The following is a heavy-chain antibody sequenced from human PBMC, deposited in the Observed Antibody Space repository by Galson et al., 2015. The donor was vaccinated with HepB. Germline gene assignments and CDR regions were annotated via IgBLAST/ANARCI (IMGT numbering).Heavy chain of an antibody. CDR3: AKLSGYYYSAAGD. CDR2: ISGSGAST. J-gene: IGHJ4*02. V-gene: IGHV3-23*01. Sequence: SLRLSCAASGFTFSSYAMSWVRQAPGKGLEWVSTISGSGASTYYADSVKGRFTISRDNSKNTLYLQMNSLRAEDTAIYYCAKLSGYYYSAAGDWGQGTLVTVSS. CDR1: GFTFSSYA. D-gene: IGHD3-22*01.